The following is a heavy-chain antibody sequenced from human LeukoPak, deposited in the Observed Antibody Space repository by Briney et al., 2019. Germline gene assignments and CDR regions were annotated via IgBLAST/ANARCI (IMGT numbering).Heavy chain of an antibody. D-gene: IGHD6-13*01. J-gene: IGHJ4*02. CDR3: ARHPNSNWDY. CDR1: GSTFRNYW. V-gene: IGHV3-7*03. Sequence: PGGSLRLSCAASGSTFRNYWMSWVHQVPGKGLEWVVNINEGGNEKNYVDSVKGRFTASRDNAQNSLYLQMNSLRVEDTAVYYCARHPNSNWDYWGQGTLVTVSS. CDR2: INEGGNEK.